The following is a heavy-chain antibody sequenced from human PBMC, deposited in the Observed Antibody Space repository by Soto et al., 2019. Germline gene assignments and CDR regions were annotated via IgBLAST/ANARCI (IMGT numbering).Heavy chain of an antibody. D-gene: IGHD4-17*01. CDR2: MNPNSGNT. Sequence: QVQLVQSGAEVKKPGASVRVSCKASGYTFTKFDINWVRQATGQGLEWMGWMNPNSGNTGYAQKFQGRVTMTRNTSITTAYTELRTLRSEDTAVYYCVRGDYGDYSHWFDPWGQGTLVTVSS. CDR3: VRGDYGDYSHWFDP. CDR1: GYTFTKFD. J-gene: IGHJ5*02. V-gene: IGHV1-8*01.